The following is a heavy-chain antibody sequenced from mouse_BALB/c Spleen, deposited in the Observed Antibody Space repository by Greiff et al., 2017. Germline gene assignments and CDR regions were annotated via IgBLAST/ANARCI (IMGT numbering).Heavy chain of an antibody. CDR3: ARGIYDGYYNAMDY. D-gene: IGHD2-3*01. CDR1: GFSLTSYG. V-gene: IGHV2-2*02. Sequence: QVQLKESGPGLVQPSQSLSITCTVSGFSLTSYGVHWVRQSPGKGLEWLGVIWSGGSTDYNAAFISRLSISKDNSKSQVFFKMNSLQANDTAIYYCARGIYDGYYNAMDYWGQGTSVTVSS. CDR2: IWSGGST. J-gene: IGHJ4*01.